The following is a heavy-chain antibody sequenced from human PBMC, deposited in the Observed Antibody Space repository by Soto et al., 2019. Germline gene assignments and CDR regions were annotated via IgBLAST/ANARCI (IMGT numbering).Heavy chain of an antibody. Sequence: QVQLVQSGAEVKKPGASVKISCKVLGISLMDLSMHWVRQPPGKGLERMGGFDPEDGETNYAQNFQGRVSMTEDTSADTAYMELSSLKAEDTAVDYWAAGVTRWLQSPFDYWGQGTLITVYS. CDR2: FDPEDGET. V-gene: IGHV1-24*01. CDR1: GISLMDLS. CDR3: AAGVTRWLQSPFDY. D-gene: IGHD5-12*01. J-gene: IGHJ4*02.